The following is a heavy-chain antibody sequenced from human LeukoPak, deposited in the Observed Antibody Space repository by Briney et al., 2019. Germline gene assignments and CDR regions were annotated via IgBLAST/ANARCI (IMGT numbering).Heavy chain of an antibody. V-gene: IGHV3-15*01. Sequence: GGSLRLSCVASGFTFSNAWLRWVRQAPGKGLEWVGRIKSRSDNGTTDYAAPVKGRFTISRDDSKNTLYLQLNSLKTEDTAVYYCTTDYYYYGMDVWGQGTTVTVSS. CDR3: TTDYYYYGMDV. CDR1: GFTFSNAW. CDR2: IKSRSDNGTT. J-gene: IGHJ6*02.